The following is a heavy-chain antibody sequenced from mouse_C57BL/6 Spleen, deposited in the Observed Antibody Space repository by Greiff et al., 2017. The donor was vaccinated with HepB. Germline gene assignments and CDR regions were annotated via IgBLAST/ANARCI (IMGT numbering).Heavy chain of an antibody. CDR3: ARSGTAQATKVWLAY. Sequence: QVQLQQPGAELVRPGSSVKLSCKASGYTFTSYWMHWVKQRPIQGLEWIGNIDPSDSETHYNQKFKDKATLTVDKSSSTAYMQLSSLTSEDSAVYYCARSGTAQATKVWLAYWGQGTLVTVSA. CDR2: IDPSDSET. CDR1: GYTFTSYW. J-gene: IGHJ3*01. D-gene: IGHD3-2*02. V-gene: IGHV1-52*01.